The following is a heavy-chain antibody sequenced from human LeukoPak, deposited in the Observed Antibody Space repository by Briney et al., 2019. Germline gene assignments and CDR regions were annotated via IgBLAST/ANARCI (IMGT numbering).Heavy chain of an antibody. CDR1: GYSISSGYY. Sequence: SETLSLTCTVSGYSISSGYYWGWIRQPPGKGLEWIGSIYHSGSTYYNPSLESRVTISVDTSKNQFSLKLSSVTAADTAVYYCARSSGELLGAFDIWGQGTMVTVSS. D-gene: IGHD1-26*01. J-gene: IGHJ3*02. V-gene: IGHV4-38-2*02. CDR3: ARSSGELLGAFDI. CDR2: IYHSGST.